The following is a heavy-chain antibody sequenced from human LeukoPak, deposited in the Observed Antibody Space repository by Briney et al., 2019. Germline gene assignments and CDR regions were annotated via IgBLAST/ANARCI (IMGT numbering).Heavy chain of an antibody. V-gene: IGHV3-23*01. D-gene: IGHD6-25*01. Sequence: GGFLRLSCAASGFTFSSFPMSWVRQAPGKGLQWVSGITGRGGNTYYADSVEGRFTISRDNSKNTLSLQMDSLRAEDTAVYYCARDRAAFDSWGQGTLVTVSS. CDR3: ARDRAAFDS. CDR1: GFTFSSFP. CDR2: ITGRGGNT. J-gene: IGHJ4*02.